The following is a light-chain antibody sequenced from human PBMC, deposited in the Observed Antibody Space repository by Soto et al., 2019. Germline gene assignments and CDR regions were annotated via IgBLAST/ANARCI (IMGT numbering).Light chain of an antibody. J-gene: IGLJ1*01. CDR1: SSNIGSSY. V-gene: IGLV1-47*01. CDR2: QVT. CDR3: SSYGGSNTVV. Sequence: QSVVTQPPSASGTPGQRVSISCSGSSSNIGSSYVYWYQQLPGKAPKLLIYQVTKRPSGVPDRFSGSKSDNTASLTVSGLRADDEGLYFCSSYGGSNTVVFGSGTKLTVL.